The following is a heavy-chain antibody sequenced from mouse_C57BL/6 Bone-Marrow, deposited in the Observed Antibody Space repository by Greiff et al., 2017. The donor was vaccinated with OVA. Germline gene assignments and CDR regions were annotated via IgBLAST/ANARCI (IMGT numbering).Heavy chain of an antibody. D-gene: IGHD1-1*01. CDR1: GYTFTSYW. J-gene: IGHJ4*01. Sequence: QVQLQQSGPELVKPGASVKISCKASGYTFTSYWITWVKQRPGQGLEWIGDIYPGSGSTNYNEKFKSKATLTVDTSSSTAYMQLSSLTSEDSAVYYCARDYGSSYRWNYAMDYWGQGTSVTVSS. V-gene: IGHV1-55*01. CDR2: IYPGSGST. CDR3: ARDYGSSYRWNYAMDY.